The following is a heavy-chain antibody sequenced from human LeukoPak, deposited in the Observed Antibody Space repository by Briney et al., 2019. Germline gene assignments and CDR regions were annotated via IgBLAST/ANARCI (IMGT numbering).Heavy chain of an antibody. J-gene: IGHJ4*02. D-gene: IGHD2/OR15-2a*01. Sequence: GGSLILSCAASGFPFSTYYMNWVRQAPGKGLEWLAFIRYDGSNTYYADSVKGRFTVSRDDSKNTLFLQMSSLRGDDTAVYYCAKDGTSYYYIYYWGQGTLVTVSS. CDR2: IRYDGSNT. CDR1: GFPFSTYY. V-gene: IGHV3-30*02. CDR3: AKDGTSYYYIYY.